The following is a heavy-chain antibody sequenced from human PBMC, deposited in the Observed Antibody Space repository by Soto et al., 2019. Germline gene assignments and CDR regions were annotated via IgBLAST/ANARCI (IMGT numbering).Heavy chain of an antibody. J-gene: IGHJ3*01. D-gene: IGHD3-16*01. CDR1: GFSLSTSRVG. CDR3: AHIMITFGGVTALDAFDF. V-gene: IGHV2-5*02. Sequence: QITLKESGPTLVNPTQTLTLTCTFSGFSLSTSRVGVGWIRQPPGKALEWLAIIYWDDDKRYSPSLESRLAITKDTAKNQVVLTMTNLYPVDTATYYCAHIMITFGGVTALDAFDFWGQGTMVTVSS. CDR2: IYWDDDK.